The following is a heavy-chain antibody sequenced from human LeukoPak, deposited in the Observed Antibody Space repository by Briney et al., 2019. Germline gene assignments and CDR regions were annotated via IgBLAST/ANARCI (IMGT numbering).Heavy chain of an antibody. V-gene: IGHV1-2*02. D-gene: IGHD6-19*01. CDR3: ARTYSSGWYWFDP. CDR1: RYTFTGYY. J-gene: IGHJ5*02. CDR2: INPNSGGT. Sequence: ASVKVSCKASRYTFTGYYMHWVRQAPGQGLEWMGWINPNSGGTNYAQKFQGRVTMTRDTSISTAYMELSRLRSDDTAVYYCARTYSSGWYWFDPWGQGTLVTVSS.